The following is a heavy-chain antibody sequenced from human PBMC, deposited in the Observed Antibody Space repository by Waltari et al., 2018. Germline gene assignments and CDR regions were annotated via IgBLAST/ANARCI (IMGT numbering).Heavy chain of an antibody. Sequence: EVQLVESGGGLVKRGGSLRFSWAASGLIFVDAWVSWIRQSPGKGLEWVGRIKSETDGGTTDYAAPVKGRFTISRDGSNNTLYLRMSSLKTEDSAVYYCTTGHNTWGQGTLVTVSS. J-gene: IGHJ5*02. V-gene: IGHV3-15*01. CDR1: GLIFVDAW. CDR3: TTGHNT. CDR2: IKSETDGGTT. D-gene: IGHD1-1*01.